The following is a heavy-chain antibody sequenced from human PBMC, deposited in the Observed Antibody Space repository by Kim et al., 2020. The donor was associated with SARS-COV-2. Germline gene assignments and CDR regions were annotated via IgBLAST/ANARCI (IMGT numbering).Heavy chain of an antibody. Sequence: SETLSLTCAVSGGSISSSNWWSWVRQPPGKGLEWIGEIYHSASTNYNPSLKSRVTISVDKSKNQFSLKLSSVTAADTAVYYCARAPLRYFDWFGDAFDIWGQGTMVTFSS. CDR1: GGSISSSNW. D-gene: IGHD3-9*01. J-gene: IGHJ3*02. CDR3: ARAPLRYFDWFGDAFDI. V-gene: IGHV4-4*02. CDR2: IYHSAST.